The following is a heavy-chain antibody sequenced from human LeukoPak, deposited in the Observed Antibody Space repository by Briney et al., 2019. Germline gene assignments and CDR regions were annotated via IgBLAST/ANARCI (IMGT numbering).Heavy chain of an antibody. CDR3: ARGPAAGTSRAFDI. CDR2: INPNSGGT. D-gene: IGHD6-13*01. J-gene: IGHJ3*02. Sequence: GASVKVSCKASGYTFTGYYMHWVRQAPGQGLEWMGWINPNSGGTNYAQKFQGRVTMTRDTSISTAYMELSRLRSDDTAVYYCARGPAAGTSRAFDIWGQGTMVTVSS. CDR1: GYTFTGYY. V-gene: IGHV1-2*02.